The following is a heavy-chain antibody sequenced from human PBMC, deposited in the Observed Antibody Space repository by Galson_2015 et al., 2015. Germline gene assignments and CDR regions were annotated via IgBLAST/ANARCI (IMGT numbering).Heavy chain of an antibody. CDR1: GFTFSSYG. J-gene: IGHJ4*02. Sequence: SLRLSCAASGFTFSSYGMHWVRQAPGKGLEWVAVIWYDGSNKYYADSVKGRFTISRDNSKNTLYLQMNSLRAEDTAVYYCARDYSEYSSGYDGLTGYWGQGTLVTVSS. V-gene: IGHV3-33*01. CDR3: ARDYSEYSSGYDGLTGY. CDR2: IWYDGSNK. D-gene: IGHD3-22*01.